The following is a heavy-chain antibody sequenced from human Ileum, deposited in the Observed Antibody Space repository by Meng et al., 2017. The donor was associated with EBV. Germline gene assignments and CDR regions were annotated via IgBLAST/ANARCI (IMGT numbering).Heavy chain of an antibody. J-gene: IGHJ5*02. D-gene: IGHD6-19*01. V-gene: IGHV1-2*06. CDR1: GYTFTGYY. CDR3: AHQAVAGTRGWFDP. Sequence: QVQLVQSGAEVKKHGASVKVSCKASGYTFTGYYMHWARQAPGQGLEWMGRINPNSGGTNYAQKFQGRVTMTRDTSISTAYMELSRLRSDDTAVYYCAHQAVAGTRGWFDPWGQGTLVTVDS. CDR2: INPNSGGT.